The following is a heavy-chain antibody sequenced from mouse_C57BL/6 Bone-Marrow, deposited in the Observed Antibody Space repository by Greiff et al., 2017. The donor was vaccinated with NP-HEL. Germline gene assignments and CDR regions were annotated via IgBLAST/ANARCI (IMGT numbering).Heavy chain of an antibody. Sequence: LQSGGGLVQPGGSLKLSCAASGIDFSRYWMSWVRRAPGKGLEWIGEINPDSSTINYVPSLKDKFIISRDNAKNTLYLQMSKVRSEDTALYYCARRDGYYVASAMDYWGQGTSVTVSS. D-gene: IGHD2-3*01. CDR3: ARRDGYYVASAMDY. V-gene: IGHV4-1*01. CDR2: INPDSSTI. CDR1: GIDFSRYW. J-gene: IGHJ4*01.